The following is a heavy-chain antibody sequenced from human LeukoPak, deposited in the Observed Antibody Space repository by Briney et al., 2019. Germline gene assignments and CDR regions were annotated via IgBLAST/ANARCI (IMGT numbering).Heavy chain of an antibody. J-gene: IGHJ4*02. CDR2: IYYSGNT. V-gene: IGHV4-39*01. CDR3: ARHVRQKLPPRAFDY. D-gene: IGHD6-13*01. CDR1: GRSISIGIYY. Sequence: PSETLSLTSPVSGRSISIGIYYCGWLRQPPGKGLEWIGSIYYSGNTYYNPSLKSRVTISVDTSKNQLSLKPNSVTAADTAVYYCARHVRQKLPPRAFDYGGQGTLVTVSS.